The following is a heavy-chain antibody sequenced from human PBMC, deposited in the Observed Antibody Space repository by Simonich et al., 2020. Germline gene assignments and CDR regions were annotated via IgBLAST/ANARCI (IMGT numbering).Heavy chain of an antibody. CDR2: ISSYNGNT. V-gene: IGHV1-18*01. CDR3: ARDQGGRAAAATDY. CDR1: GYTLTSYG. Sequence: QVQLVQSGAEVKKPGASVKVSCKASGYTLTSYGISWVRQAPGQGLEGMARISSYNGNTNYAQKLQGRVTMTTDTSTSTAYMELRSLRSDDTAVYYCARDQGGRAAAATDYWGQGTLVTVSS. D-gene: IGHD6-13*01. J-gene: IGHJ4*02.